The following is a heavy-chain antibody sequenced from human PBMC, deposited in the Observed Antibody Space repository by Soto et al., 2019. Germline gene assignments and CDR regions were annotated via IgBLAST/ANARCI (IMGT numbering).Heavy chain of an antibody. CDR2: IFYSGST. D-gene: IGHD3-10*01. V-gene: IGHV4-39*01. CDR3: ARRYGWLYFDY. Sequence: PSEPLVLSCTNSGASTTSRLYVWGWIRQPPGKGLEWIGTIFYSGSTYYNPSLKSRVTISVDTSKNQFSLKLTSVTAADTALYYCARRYGWLYFDYWGQG. CDR1: GASTTSRLYV. J-gene: IGHJ4*02.